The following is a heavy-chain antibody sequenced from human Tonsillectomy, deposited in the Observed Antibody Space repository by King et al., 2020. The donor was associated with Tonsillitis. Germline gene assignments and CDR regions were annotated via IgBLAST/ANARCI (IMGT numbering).Heavy chain of an antibody. V-gene: IGHV5-51*01. CDR3: ARRYYYDSTGYYPFDY. CDR1: GYSFTSYW. J-gene: IGHJ4*02. D-gene: IGHD3-22*01. Sequence: VQLVQSGAEVKKPGESLKISCKASGYSFTSYWIVWVRQMPGKGLECMRIIYPGDSETRYSPSFQGQVIISADKSISTAYLQWSSLKASDTAMYYCARRYYYDSTGYYPFDYWGQGTLVTVSS. CDR2: IYPGDSET.